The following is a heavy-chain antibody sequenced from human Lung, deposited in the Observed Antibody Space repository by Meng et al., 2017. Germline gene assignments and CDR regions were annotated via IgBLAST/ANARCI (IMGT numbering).Heavy chain of an antibody. J-gene: IGHJ5*02. Sequence: PLPVSGAGLVKPSEALSRTCSVPGGSSSTSGYSGGWIRQPPGKGLEWIGSIGHSGFTYYTPSLKSRVAVSLDTSKSQFSLMLTSVTAADTAVYYCVRSSAWVRTGFDPWGQGTLVTVSS. CDR1: GGSSSTSGYS. D-gene: IGHD6-19*01. CDR3: VRSSAWVRTGFDP. CDR2: IGHSGFT. V-gene: IGHV4-39*01.